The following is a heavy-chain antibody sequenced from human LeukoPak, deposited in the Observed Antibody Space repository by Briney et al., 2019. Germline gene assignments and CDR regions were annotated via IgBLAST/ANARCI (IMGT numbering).Heavy chain of an antibody. CDR1: TSR. CDR3: ARVKRVPHQYYYMDV. V-gene: IGHV1-69*05. Sequence: GASVKVSCKATSRISWVRQAPGQGLEWMGGIIPIFGTANYAQKFQGRVTITTDESTSTAYMELSSLRSEDTAVYYCARVKRVPHQYYYMDVWGKGTTVTVSS. D-gene: IGHD1-1*01. J-gene: IGHJ6*03. CDR2: IIPIFGTA.